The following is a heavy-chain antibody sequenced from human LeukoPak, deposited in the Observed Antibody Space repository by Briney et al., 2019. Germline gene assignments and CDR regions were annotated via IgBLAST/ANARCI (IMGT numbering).Heavy chain of an antibody. CDR2: SSETGTAY. Sequence: GGSLRLSCAASGFTLRDYFMSWIRQPPGKGLEWIAYSSETGTAYSYAASVKGRFTISRDNAKNSLFLQMDSLRADDTALYYCVRGGERTGNSYFALCSGRTLLTVSS. J-gene: IGHJ2*01. D-gene: IGHD1-1*01. CDR3: VRGGERTGNSYFAL. CDR1: GFTLRDYF. V-gene: IGHV3-11*04.